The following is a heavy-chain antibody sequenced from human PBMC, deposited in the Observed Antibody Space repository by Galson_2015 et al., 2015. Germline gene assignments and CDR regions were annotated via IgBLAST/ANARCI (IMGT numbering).Heavy chain of an antibody. J-gene: IGHJ4*02. V-gene: IGHV4-59*01. CDR2: IYYSGGP. CDR3: ARDRRDRIFDY. CDR1: GGSMSSYF. Sequence: SETLSLTCTVSGGSMSSYFWSWVRQPPGKGLEWIGHIYYSGGPNYNPSLNSRVTISVDTSKNQFSLKLTSVTAADTAVYYCARDRRDRIFDYWGQGTLVTVSS. D-gene: IGHD5-24*01.